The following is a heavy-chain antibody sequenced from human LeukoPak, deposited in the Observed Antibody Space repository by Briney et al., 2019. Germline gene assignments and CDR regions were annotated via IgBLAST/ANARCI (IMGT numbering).Heavy chain of an antibody. V-gene: IGHV4-4*07. CDR2: IHFSGXS. CDR3: ARDDSSRDDSSGYHV. Sequence: SETLSLTCTVSGGSINSYYWTWIRQSAEKGLXXXXRIHFSGXSNYNPALKSRVAISLDDSKNQFSLKLRSVTAADTAVYFCARDDSSRDDSSGYHVWGRGTLVTVSS. CDR1: GGSINSYY. D-gene: IGHD3-22*01. J-gene: IGHJ4*02.